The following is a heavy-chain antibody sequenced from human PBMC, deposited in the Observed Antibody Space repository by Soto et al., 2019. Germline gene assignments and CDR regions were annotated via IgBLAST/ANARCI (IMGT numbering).Heavy chain of an antibody. CDR1: GYPFSDNQ. J-gene: IGHJ5*02. Sequence: ASVKVSCKASGYPFSDNQIHWLRRAPGQGLEWMGRINPKSDDTNYAQEFQGRVTMTRDTSIDTAYLELTGLTSDDTATYYCARKHSLDYIRWGLGPWGRGTLVTVSS. D-gene: IGHD4-4*01. CDR2: INPKSDDT. V-gene: IGHV1-2*02. CDR3: ARKHSLDYIRWGLGP.